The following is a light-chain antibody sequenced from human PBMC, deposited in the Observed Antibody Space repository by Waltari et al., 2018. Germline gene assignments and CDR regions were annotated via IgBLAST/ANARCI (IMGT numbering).Light chain of an antibody. CDR1: TGAVTSGPH. J-gene: IGLJ3*02. CDR2: DTS. V-gene: IGLV7-46*01. CDR3: LLSYSGARSGV. Sequence: QAVVTQEPSLTVSPGGTVTLTCGSSTGAVTSGPHPHWFQQQPGQAPGTLIYDTSNKPSWTPARFSGSLLGGKAALTLSGAQPEDEAEYYCLLSYSGARSGVFGGGTKLTVL.